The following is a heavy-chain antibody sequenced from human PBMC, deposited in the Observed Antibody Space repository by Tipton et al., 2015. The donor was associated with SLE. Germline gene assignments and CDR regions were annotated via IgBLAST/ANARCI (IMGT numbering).Heavy chain of an antibody. CDR3: ARDSGFGYYFDY. V-gene: IGHV4-34*09. J-gene: IGHJ4*02. Sequence: TLSLTCAVYGGSFSGYYWSWIRQTPGKGLEWIREINHSGSTNYNPSLKSRVTISVDTSKNQFSLKLSSVTAADTAVYYCARDSGFGYYFDYWGQGTLVTVSS. CDR1: GGSFSGYY. CDR2: INHSGST. D-gene: IGHD1-26*01.